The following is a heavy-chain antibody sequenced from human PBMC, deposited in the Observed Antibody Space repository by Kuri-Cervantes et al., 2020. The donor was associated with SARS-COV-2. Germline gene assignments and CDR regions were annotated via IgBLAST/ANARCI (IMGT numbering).Heavy chain of an antibody. J-gene: IGHJ3*02. CDR1: GFTVSSNY. CDR2: INWNGGST. CDR3: ARDRRAYCSSTSCSDAFDI. Sequence: GGSLRLSCAASGFTVSSNYMSWVRQAPGKGLEWVSGINWNGGSTGYADSVKGRFTISRDNAKNSLYLQMNSLRAEDTALYHCARDRRAYCSSTSCSDAFDIWGQGTMVTVSS. V-gene: IGHV3-20*01. D-gene: IGHD2-2*01.